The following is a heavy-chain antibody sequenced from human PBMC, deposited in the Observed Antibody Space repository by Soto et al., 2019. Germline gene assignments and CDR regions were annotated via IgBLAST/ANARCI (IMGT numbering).Heavy chain of an antibody. CDR2: ISYDGSNK. D-gene: IGHD3-3*01. V-gene: IGHV3-30-3*01. J-gene: IGHJ4*02. CDR1: GFTFSSYA. Sequence: GGSLRLSCAASGFTFSSYAMHWVRQAPGKGLEWVAVISYDGSNKYYADSEKGRFTIARDNSKNTLYLQMNSLRAEDAAVYYCARERGETYDFWSGYLFDYWGQGTLVTVSS. CDR3: ARERGETYDFWSGYLFDY.